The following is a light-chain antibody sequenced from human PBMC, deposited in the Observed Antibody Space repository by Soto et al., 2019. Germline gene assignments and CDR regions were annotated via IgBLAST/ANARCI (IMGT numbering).Light chain of an antibody. CDR2: GAS. V-gene: IGKV3-20*01. J-gene: IGKJ1*01. CDR1: QSVSSTY. Sequence: EIVLTQSPGTLSLSPGERAILSCRASQSVSSTYLAWYQQKPGQAPRLLIYGASSRATDIPDRFSGSGSGTYFTLIISRLEPEDVAVYYCQQYGSSPTFGQGTNVEIK. CDR3: QQYGSSPT.